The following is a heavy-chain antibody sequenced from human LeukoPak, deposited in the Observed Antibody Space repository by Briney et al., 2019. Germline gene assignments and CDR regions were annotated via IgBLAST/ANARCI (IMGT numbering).Heavy chain of an antibody. Sequence: PGGSLRLSCAASGFTFSSYGMHWVRQAPGKELEWVAVIWYDGSNKYYADSVKGRFTISRDNSKNTLYLQMNGLRAEDTAVYYCAKGAGHIVATMNTFDYWGQGTLVTVSS. V-gene: IGHV3-33*06. CDR2: IWYDGSNK. CDR3: AKGAGHIVATMNTFDY. D-gene: IGHD5-12*01. J-gene: IGHJ4*02. CDR1: GFTFSSYG.